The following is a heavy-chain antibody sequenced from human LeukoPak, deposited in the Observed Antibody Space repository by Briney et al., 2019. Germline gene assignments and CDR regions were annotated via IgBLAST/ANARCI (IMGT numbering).Heavy chain of an antibody. D-gene: IGHD2-2*01. CDR1: GGSISSGAYY. CDR2: NYYSGST. Sequence: SETLSLTCTVSGGSISSGAYYWSWIRQPPGKGLEWIGYNYYSGSTYYNPSLKSRVTISVDTSKNQFSLKLSSVTAADTAVYYCARTQLYCSSTSCYVNWFDPWGQGTLVTVSS. CDR3: ARTQLYCSSTSCYVNWFDP. J-gene: IGHJ5*02. V-gene: IGHV4-30-4*01.